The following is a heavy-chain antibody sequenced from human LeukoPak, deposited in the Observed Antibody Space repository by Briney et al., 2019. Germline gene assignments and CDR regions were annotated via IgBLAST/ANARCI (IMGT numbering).Heavy chain of an antibody. CDR1: GYTFTSYY. Sequence: GASVKVSCKASGYTFTSYYMHWVRQAPGQGLEWMGIINPSGGSTSYAQKFQGRVTMTRDTSTSTVYMELSSLRSEDTAVYYCASCYYDSSGYQGAFDIWGQGTMVTVSS. D-gene: IGHD3-22*01. CDR2: INPSGGST. V-gene: IGHV1-46*01. CDR3: ASCYYDSSGYQGAFDI. J-gene: IGHJ3*02.